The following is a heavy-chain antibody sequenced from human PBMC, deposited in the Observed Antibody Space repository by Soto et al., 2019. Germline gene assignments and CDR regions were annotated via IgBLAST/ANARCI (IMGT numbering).Heavy chain of an antibody. V-gene: IGHV4-4*02. D-gene: IGHD3-16*01. CDR1: GGSINSGDYY. Sequence: SETLSLTCTVSGGSINSGDYYWSWVRQPPGKGLEWIGEIYHSGSTNYNPSLKSRVTISVDKSKNQFSLKLSSVTAADTAVYYCARYYEGGDYYGMDVWGQGTTVTVSS. J-gene: IGHJ6*02. CDR2: IYHSGST. CDR3: ARYYEGGDYYGMDV.